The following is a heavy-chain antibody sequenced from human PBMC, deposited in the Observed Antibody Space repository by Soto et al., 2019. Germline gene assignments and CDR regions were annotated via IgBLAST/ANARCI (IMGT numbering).Heavy chain of an antibody. D-gene: IGHD3-3*01. CDR1: GFTFGDYA. Sequence: PGGSLRLSCTASGFTFGDYAMSRLRQAPGKGLEWVGFIRSKAYGGTTEYADSVKGRFTISRDNSENTLYLQMNSLRAEDTAVYYCANHLQWLLLDSGYWGQGTVVTVSS. CDR3: ANHLQWLLLDSGY. V-gene: IGHV3-49*03. CDR2: IRSKAYGGTT. J-gene: IGHJ4*02.